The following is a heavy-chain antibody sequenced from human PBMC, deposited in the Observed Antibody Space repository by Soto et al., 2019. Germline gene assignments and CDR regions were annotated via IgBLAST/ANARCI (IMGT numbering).Heavy chain of an antibody. CDR3: ARALYGSGVLDV. CDR1: GGSVTSYY. V-gene: IGHV4-59*02. Sequence: PSETLSLTCTVSGGSVTSYYWSCIRQPPGKALEWIGTIYYSGSTNYNPSLKRRVSISVDTSKNQFSLKVGSVTAADTAVYFCARALYGSGVLDVWGQGTTVTVSS. CDR2: IYYSGST. J-gene: IGHJ6*02. D-gene: IGHD3-10*01.